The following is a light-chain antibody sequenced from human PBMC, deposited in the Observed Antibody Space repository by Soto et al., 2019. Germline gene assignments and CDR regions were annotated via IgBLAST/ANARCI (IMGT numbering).Light chain of an antibody. CDR1: QSISSW. V-gene: IGKV1-5*03. CDR2: KAS. Sequence: DIQMTQSPSTLSASVGDRVTITCRASQSISSWLAGYQQKPGKAPKLLIYKASGLESGVPSRFSGSGSGTEFTLSISSLQPDDFASYYCQQYNNYPLTFGGGTKVDIK. CDR3: QQYNNYPLT. J-gene: IGKJ4*01.